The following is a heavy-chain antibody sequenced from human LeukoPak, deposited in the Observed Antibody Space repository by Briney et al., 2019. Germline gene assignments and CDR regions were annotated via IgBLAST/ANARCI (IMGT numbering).Heavy chain of an antibody. Sequence: SQTLSLTCAISGDSVSSNSAAWNWIRQSPSRGLEWLGRTYYRSKWYKDYAVSVKSRITINPDTSKNQFSLQLNSVTPEDTAVYYCARGDGYNYAEYFQHWGQGTLVTVSS. CDR2: TYYRSKWYK. J-gene: IGHJ1*01. CDR3: ARGDGYNYAEYFQH. CDR1: GDSVSSNSAA. D-gene: IGHD5-24*01. V-gene: IGHV6-1*01.